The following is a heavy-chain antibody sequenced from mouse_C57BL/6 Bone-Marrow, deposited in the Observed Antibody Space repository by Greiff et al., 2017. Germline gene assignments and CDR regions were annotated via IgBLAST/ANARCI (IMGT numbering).Heavy chain of an antibody. Sequence: EVQLKESGPVLVKPGASVKMSCKASGYTFTDYYMNWVKQSHGKSLEWIGVINPYNGGTSYNQKFKGKATLTVDKSSSTAYMELNSLTSEDSAVYYCARFHSNYPYWGQGTTLTVSS. CDR2: INPYNGGT. D-gene: IGHD2-5*01. CDR1: GYTFTDYY. J-gene: IGHJ2*01. V-gene: IGHV1-19*01. CDR3: ARFHSNYPY.